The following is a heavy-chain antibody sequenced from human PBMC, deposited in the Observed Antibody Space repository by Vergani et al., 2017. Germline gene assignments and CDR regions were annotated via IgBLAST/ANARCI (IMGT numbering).Heavy chain of an antibody. CDR2: LNPTTGHT. J-gene: IGHJ5*02. V-gene: IGHV1-46*02. Sequence: VQLVQSGAEVRKPGASVTVSCTASGYIFKNYYIHWLRQAPGQAFEWMGILNPTTGHTTSAQKFMGRVDMTRDPSTDTSTRTVQMTLSSLRSEDTAVDYWARYIGYCAGATCRAYYFDHWGQGARVTVAS. D-gene: IGHD2-21*01. CDR3: ARYIGYCAGATCRAYYFDH. CDR1: GYIFKNYY.